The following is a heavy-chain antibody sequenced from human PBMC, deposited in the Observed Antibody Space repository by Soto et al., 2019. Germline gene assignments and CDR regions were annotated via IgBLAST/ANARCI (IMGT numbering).Heavy chain of an antibody. Sequence: XESLKLSCQGSGNSFTSYWIGLVLQMPGKGLEWMGIIYPGDSDTRYSPSFQGQVTISADKSISTAYLQWSSLKASDTAMYYCARKGLRSYGMDVWGQGTTVTVSS. D-gene: IGHD3-10*01. CDR1: GNSFTSYW. CDR3: ARKGLRSYGMDV. CDR2: IYPGDSDT. J-gene: IGHJ6*02. V-gene: IGHV5-51*01.